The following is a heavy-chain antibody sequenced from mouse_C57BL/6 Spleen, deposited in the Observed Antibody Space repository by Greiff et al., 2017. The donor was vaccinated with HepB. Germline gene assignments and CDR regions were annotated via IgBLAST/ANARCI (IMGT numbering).Heavy chain of an antibody. J-gene: IGHJ3*01. CDR3: ARGGTTVVADYSLPWFAY. V-gene: IGHV3-6*01. CDR2: ISYDGSN. D-gene: IGHD1-1*01. Sequence: EVKLQESGPGLVKPSQSLSLTCSVTGYSITSGYYWNWIRQFPGNKLEWMGYISYDGSNNYNPSLKNRISITRDTSKNQFFLKLNSVTTEDTATYYCARGGTTVVADYSLPWFAYWGQGTLVTVSA. CDR1: GYSITSGYY.